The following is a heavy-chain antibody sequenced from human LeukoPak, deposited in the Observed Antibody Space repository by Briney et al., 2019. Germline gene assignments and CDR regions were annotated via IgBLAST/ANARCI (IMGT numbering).Heavy chain of an antibody. CDR2: IYYGGST. CDR3: ASGFGSSSTFDY. D-gene: IGHD1-26*01. V-gene: IGHV4-31*03. CDR1: GGSISSGGYY. J-gene: IGHJ4*02. Sequence: PSETLSPTCTVSGGSISSGGYYWSWIRQHPGKGLEWIGYIYYGGSTYYNPSLKSRVTISVDTSKNQFSLKLSSVTAADTAVYYCASGFGSSSTFDYWGQGTLVTVSS.